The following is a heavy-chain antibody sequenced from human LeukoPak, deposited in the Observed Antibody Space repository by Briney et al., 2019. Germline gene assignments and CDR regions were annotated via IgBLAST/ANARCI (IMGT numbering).Heavy chain of an antibody. CDR3: GRGLTVVGAKYYFDY. CDR2: IRSKLYGGTT. V-gene: IGHV3-49*04. D-gene: IGHD1-26*01. CDR1: GFRFADYG. Sequence: PGGSLRLSCRTAGFRFADYGLTWVRQAPGKGLEWVSFIRSKLYGGTTEYAASVKGRFTVSRDDSESVAYLQMNGLNTEDTAVYFCGRGLTVVGAKYYFDYWGQGTLVTVPS. J-gene: IGHJ4*02.